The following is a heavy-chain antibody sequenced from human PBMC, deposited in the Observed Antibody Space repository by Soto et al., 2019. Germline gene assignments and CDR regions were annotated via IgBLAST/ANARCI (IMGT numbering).Heavy chain of an antibody. V-gene: IGHV4-59*01. CDR3: ARSGSKYGANAFDI. D-gene: IGHD5-18*01. J-gene: IGHJ3*02. CDR1: GGSISCYY. CDR2: IYYIGTT. Sequence: KPSETLSLTCTVSGGSISCYYWNWIRQPPGKGLEYIGHIYYIGTTNYNPSLKSRATISVDTSKNQFSLKLTSVTAADTAVYFCARSGSKYGANAFDIWDQGTMVTVSS.